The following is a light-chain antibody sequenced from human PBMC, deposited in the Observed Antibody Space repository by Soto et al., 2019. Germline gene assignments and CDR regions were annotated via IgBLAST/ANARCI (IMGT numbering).Light chain of an antibody. CDR2: GVS. Sequence: FVLTQSPGTLSLSPGERATLSCRASQTVNNNYLAWYQQKRGQAPRLLIYGVSSRATDVPDRFSGSGSGTDFTLTISRREPEDVAVYYCQQYGTSRGTFGQGTILEIK. CDR1: QTVNNNY. V-gene: IGKV3-20*01. J-gene: IGKJ2*01. CDR3: QQYGTSRGT.